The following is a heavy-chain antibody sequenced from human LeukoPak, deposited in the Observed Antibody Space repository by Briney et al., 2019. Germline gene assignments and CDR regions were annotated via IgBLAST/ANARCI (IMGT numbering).Heavy chain of an antibody. Sequence: ASVKVSCKASGYTFTRYTITWVRQAPGQGPEWMGRISTYNGHTNYAQKLQGRVTMTTDTSTSTAYMELSSLRSEDTAVYYCARDAPLGSFDYWGQGTLVTVSS. CDR1: GYTFTRYT. CDR2: ISTYNGHT. J-gene: IGHJ4*02. D-gene: IGHD3-16*02. V-gene: IGHV1-18*01. CDR3: ARDAPLGSFDY.